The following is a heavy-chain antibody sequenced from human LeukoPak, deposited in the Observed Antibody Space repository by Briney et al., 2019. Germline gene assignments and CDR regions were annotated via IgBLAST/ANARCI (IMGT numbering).Heavy chain of an antibody. J-gene: IGHJ4*02. CDR1: GGTFSSYA. CDR2: IIPIFGTA. V-gene: IGHV1-69*05. D-gene: IGHD6-19*01. CDR3: AAPTQAVAGYFDY. Sequence: GASVKVSCKASGGTFSSYAISWVRQAPGQELEWMGGIIPIFGTANYAQKFQGRVTITTDESTSTAYMELSSLRSEDTAVYYCAAPTQAVAGYFDYWGQGTLVTVSS.